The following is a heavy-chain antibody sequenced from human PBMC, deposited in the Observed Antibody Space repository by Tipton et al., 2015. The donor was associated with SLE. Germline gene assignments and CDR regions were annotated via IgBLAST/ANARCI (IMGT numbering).Heavy chain of an antibody. Sequence: TLSLTCTVSGGSISSHYWSWIRQPPGKGLECIGYIYTSGSTNYNPSLKSRVTISVDTSKNQFSLKLSSVTAADTAVYYCAGMYYYGSGSSGPPRYWGQGTLVTVSS. D-gene: IGHD3-10*01. CDR2: IYTSGST. CDR1: GGSISSHY. CDR3: AGMYYYGSGSSGPPRY. J-gene: IGHJ4*02. V-gene: IGHV4-4*08.